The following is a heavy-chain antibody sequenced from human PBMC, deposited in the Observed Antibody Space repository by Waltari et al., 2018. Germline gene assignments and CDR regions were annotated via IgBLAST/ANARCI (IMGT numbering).Heavy chain of an antibody. V-gene: IGHV3-21*01. J-gene: IGHJ6*02. Sequence: EVQLVESGGGLVTPGGSLRLSCAASGFTFSSYSMNWVRQAPGQGLEWVSSISSSSSYINYADAGKGRFTSARDNAKSSLYLQMNSLRGGDTGVYYCARDSGIDGSGSYYSDYYYYYGMDGWSQGTTVTVS. CDR1: GFTFSSYS. CDR3: ARDSGIDGSGSYYSDYYYYYGMDG. CDR2: ISSSSSYI. D-gene: IGHD3-10*01.